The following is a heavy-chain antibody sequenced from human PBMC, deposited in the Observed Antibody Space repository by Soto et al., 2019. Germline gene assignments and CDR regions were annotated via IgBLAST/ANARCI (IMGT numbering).Heavy chain of an antibody. D-gene: IGHD2-2*01. CDR3: ARGLYCSSTSCYPFDY. CDR2: INPNSGGT. V-gene: IGHV1-2*04. J-gene: IGHJ4*02. Sequence: ASVKVSCKASGYTFTGYYMHWVRQAPGKGLEWMGWINPNSGGTNYAQKFQGWVTMTRGTSISTAYMELSRLRSDDTAVYYCARGLYCSSTSCYPFDYWGQGTLVTVPQ. CDR1: GYTFTGYY.